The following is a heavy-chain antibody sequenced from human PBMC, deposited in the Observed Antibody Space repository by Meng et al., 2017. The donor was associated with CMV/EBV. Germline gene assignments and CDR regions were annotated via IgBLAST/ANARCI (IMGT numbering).Heavy chain of an antibody. V-gene: IGHV4-4*02. CDR3: ARLGCSSTSCSRGWFDP. CDR2: IYHSGST. CDR1: GSIRSSNW. J-gene: IGHJ5*02. Sequence: GSIRSSNWWSWVRQPPGKGLEWIGEIYHSGSTNYNPSLKSRVTISVDKSKNQFSLKPSSVTAADTAVYYCARLGCSSTSCSRGWFDPWGQGTLVTVSS. D-gene: IGHD2-2*01.